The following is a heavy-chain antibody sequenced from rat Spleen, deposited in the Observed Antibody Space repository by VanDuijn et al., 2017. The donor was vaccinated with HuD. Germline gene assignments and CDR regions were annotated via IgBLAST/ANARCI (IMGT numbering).Heavy chain of an antibody. V-gene: IGHV3-3*01. CDR3: ARSPYSAIFTY. J-gene: IGHJ3*01. Sequence: EVQLQESGPGPVKVSESLSLTCSVTGHSITTAYRWNWIRKFPGNKLEWLGYINSAGSTNYIPSLKSRISITRETSKNQFFLQVNSVTTEDTATYYCARSPYSAIFTYWGQGTLVTVSS. CDR1: GHSITTAYR. D-gene: IGHD1-1*01. CDR2: INSAGST.